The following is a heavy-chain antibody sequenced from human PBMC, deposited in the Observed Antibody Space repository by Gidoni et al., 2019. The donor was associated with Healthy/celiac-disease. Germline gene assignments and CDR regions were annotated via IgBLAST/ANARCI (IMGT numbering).Heavy chain of an antibody. CDR3: AKDIYSSSSRVLDY. CDR1: GFPFDDYA. J-gene: IGHJ4*02. CDR2: ISWNSGSI. D-gene: IGHD6-6*01. Sequence: EVQLVESGGGLVQPGRSLRLSCAASGFPFDDYAMHWVRQAPGKGLEWVSGISWNSGSIGYADSVKGRFTISRDNAKNSLYLQMNSLRAEDTALYYCAKDIYSSSSRVLDYWGQGTLVTVSS. V-gene: IGHV3-9*01.